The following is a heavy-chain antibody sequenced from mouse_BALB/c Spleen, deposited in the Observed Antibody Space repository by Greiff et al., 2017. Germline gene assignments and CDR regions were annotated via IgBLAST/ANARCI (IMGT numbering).Heavy chain of an antibody. D-gene: IGHD1-1*01. Sequence: VQVVESGPGLVAPSQSLSITCTVSGFSLTSYGVHWVRQPPGKGLEWLGVIWAGGSTNYNSALMSRLSISKDNSKSQVFLKMNSLQTDDTAMYYCATNYYGRGYYAMDYWGQGTSVTVSS. CDR3: ATNYYGRGYYAMDY. CDR1: GFSLTSYG. CDR2: IWAGGST. V-gene: IGHV2-9*02. J-gene: IGHJ4*01.